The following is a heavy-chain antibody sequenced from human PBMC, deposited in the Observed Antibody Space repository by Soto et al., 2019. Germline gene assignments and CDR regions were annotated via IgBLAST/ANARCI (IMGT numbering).Heavy chain of an antibody. CDR2: ISAYNGNT. D-gene: IGHD4-17*01. Sequence: ASVKVSCKASGYTFTSYGISWVRQAPGQGLEWMGWISAYNGNTNYAQKLQGRVTMTTDTSTSTAYMELRSLRSDDTAVYYCARVKSATVTVDAFDIWGQGTMVTVSS. CDR1: GYTFTSYG. CDR3: ARVKSATVTVDAFDI. V-gene: IGHV1-18*01. J-gene: IGHJ3*02.